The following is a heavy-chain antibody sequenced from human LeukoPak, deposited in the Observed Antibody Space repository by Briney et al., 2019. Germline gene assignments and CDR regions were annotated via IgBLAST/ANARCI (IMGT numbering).Heavy chain of an antibody. V-gene: IGHV1-2*02. J-gene: IGHJ1*01. Sequence: ASVKVSCTASGYTFTGYYMHWVRQAPGQGLEWMGWINPNSGGTNYAQKLQGRVTMTRDTSISTAYMELSRLRSDDTAVYYCADGRGRSGELLFSPLQHWGQGTLVTVSS. D-gene: IGHD3-10*01. CDR1: GYTFTGYY. CDR2: INPNSGGT. CDR3: ADGRGRSGELLFSPLQH.